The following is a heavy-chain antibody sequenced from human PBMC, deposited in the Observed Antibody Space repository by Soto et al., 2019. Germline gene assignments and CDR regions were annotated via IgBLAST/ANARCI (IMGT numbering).Heavy chain of an antibody. V-gene: IGHV3-7*01. J-gene: IGHJ4*02. Sequence: PGGSLRLSCSASGFIFRRYLMAWVREAPGKGLEWVATIKLDGREKNYLDSVQGRFTISRDDAENSMSLKMSRLRGEDTAVYFCVRELDGYGRLDYWGLGTLLTVST. CDR1: GFIFRRYL. D-gene: IGHD3-3*01. CDR2: IKLDGREK. CDR3: VRELDGYGRLDY.